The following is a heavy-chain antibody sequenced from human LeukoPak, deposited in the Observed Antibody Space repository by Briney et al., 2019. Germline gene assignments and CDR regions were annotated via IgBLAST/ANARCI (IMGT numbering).Heavy chain of an antibody. CDR3: AREGGYSYGYDWYFDL. V-gene: IGHV3-7*01. D-gene: IGHD5-18*01. Sequence: PGGSLRLSCAASGFTFSSYGMHWVRQAPGKGLEWVANIKQDGSEKYYVDSVKGRFTISRDNAKNSLYLQMNSLRAEDTAVYYCAREGGYSYGYDWYFDLWGRGTLVTVSS. CDR2: IKQDGSEK. CDR1: GFTFSSYG. J-gene: IGHJ2*01.